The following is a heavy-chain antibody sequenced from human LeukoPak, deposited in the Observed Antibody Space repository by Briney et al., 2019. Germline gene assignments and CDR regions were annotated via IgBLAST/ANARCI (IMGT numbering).Heavy chain of an antibody. J-gene: IGHJ4*02. CDR3: ARACSSTSCYKKGYYFDY. CDR1: GYTFTSYA. CDR2: INAGNGNT. Sequence: GVSVKVSCKASGYTFTSYAMHWVRQAPGQRLEWMGWINAGNGNTKYSQKFQGRVTITRDTSASTAYMELSSLRSEDTAVYYCARACSSTSCYKKGYYFDYWGQGTLATVSS. V-gene: IGHV1-3*01. D-gene: IGHD2-2*02.